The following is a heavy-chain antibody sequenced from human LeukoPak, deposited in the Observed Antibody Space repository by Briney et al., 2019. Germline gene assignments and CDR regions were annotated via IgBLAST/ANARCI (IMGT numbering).Heavy chain of an antibody. CDR3: TTMSYCTNGVCYAY. J-gene: IGHJ4*02. CDR2: IKQDGGER. Sequence: GGSLRLSCAASGFTFSNYWMNWVRQVPGKGLEWVATIKQDGGERYYVDSVEGRFTISRDNGKTSVYLQMNSLRADDTAVYYCTTMSYCTNGVCYAYWGQGTLVTVSS. CDR1: GFTFSNYW. V-gene: IGHV3-7*03. D-gene: IGHD2-8*01.